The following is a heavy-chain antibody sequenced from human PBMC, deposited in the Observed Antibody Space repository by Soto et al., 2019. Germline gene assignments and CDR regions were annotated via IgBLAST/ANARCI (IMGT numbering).Heavy chain of an antibody. V-gene: IGHV4-4*07. D-gene: IGHD6-13*01. J-gene: IGHJ6*02. CDR3: ARDFLTRPQPAAGTIRYYYYGMDV. Sequence: PSETLSLTCTVSGGSISGYYWSWIRQPAGKGLEWIGRIYTSGSTNYNPSLKSRVTMSVDTSKNQFSLKLSSVTAADTAVYYCARDFLTRPQPAAGTIRYYYYGMDVWGQGTTVTVSS. CDR2: IYTSGST. CDR1: GGSISGYY.